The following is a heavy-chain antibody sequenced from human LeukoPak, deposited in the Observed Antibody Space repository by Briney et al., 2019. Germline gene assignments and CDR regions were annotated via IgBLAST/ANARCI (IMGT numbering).Heavy chain of an antibody. CDR2: MYYSGST. CDR1: GGSISSGGYY. CDR3: ARRIAAAGTSWFDP. Sequence: TLSLTCTVSGGSISSGGYYWSWIRQHPGGGLQWIGYMYYSGSTYYHPSLKSRVTISVDTSKNQFSLKLSTVTAADTAVYYCARRIAAAGTSWFDPWGQGTLVTVSS. D-gene: IGHD6-13*01. V-gene: IGHV4-31*03. J-gene: IGHJ5*02.